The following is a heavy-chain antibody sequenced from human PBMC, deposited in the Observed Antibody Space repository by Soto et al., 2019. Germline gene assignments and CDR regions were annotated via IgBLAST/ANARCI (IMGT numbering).Heavy chain of an antibody. V-gene: IGHV1-3*01. CDR3: ARGHRIAAGPSYYYYGMDV. D-gene: IGHD6-6*01. J-gene: IGHJ6*02. Sequence: ASVKVSCKASGYTFTNYAMHWVRQAPGHRLEWMGWINAGNGNTKYSQKFQGRVTITRDTSASTAYMELSSLRSEDTAVYYCARGHRIAAGPSYYYYGMDVWGQGTTVTVSS. CDR2: INAGNGNT. CDR1: GYTFTNYA.